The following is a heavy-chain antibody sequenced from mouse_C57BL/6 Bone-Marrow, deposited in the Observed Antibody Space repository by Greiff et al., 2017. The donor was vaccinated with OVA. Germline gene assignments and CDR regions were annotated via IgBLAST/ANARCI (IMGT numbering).Heavy chain of an antibody. V-gene: IGHV2-4*01. J-gene: IGHJ2*01. CDR1: GFSLTSYG. CDR2: IWSGGST. CDR3: AKNWGYHYYFDY. Sequence: VQLQQSGPDLVQPSQSLSITCTASGFSLTSYGVHWVRQPPGKGLEWLGVIWSGGSTDYNAAFISRLSISKDNSKSQVFFKMNSLQADDTAIYYCAKNWGYHYYFDYWGQGTTLTVSS. D-gene: IGHD2-2*01.